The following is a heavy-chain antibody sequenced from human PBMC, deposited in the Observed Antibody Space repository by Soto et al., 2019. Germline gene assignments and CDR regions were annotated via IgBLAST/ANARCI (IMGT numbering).Heavy chain of an antibody. CDR3: AKVHSSCYGSGSYCSVDY. CDR2: ISYDGSNK. Sequence: GGSLRLSCAASGFTFSSYGMHWVRQAPGKGLEWVAVISYDGSNKYYADSVKGRFTISRDNSKNTLYLQMNSLRAEDTAVYYCAKVHSSCYGSGSYCSVDYWGQGTLVTVSS. J-gene: IGHJ4*02. V-gene: IGHV3-30*18. CDR1: GFTFSSYG. D-gene: IGHD3-10*01.